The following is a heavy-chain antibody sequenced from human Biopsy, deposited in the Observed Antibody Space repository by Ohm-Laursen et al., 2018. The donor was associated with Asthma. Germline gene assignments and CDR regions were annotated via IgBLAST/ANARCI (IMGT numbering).Heavy chain of an antibody. V-gene: IGHV3-33*08. CDR3: ARKIAARGGMGV. Sequence: SLRLSCAASRFTYEMHWVRQAPGKGLEWVSFIWYDGRKKTYADSVKGRFTISRDNSKNTLYLQMNSLRAEDTAVYYCARKIAARGGMGVWGQGTTVTVSS. CDR1: RFTYE. J-gene: IGHJ6*02. D-gene: IGHD6-6*01. CDR2: IWYDGRKK.